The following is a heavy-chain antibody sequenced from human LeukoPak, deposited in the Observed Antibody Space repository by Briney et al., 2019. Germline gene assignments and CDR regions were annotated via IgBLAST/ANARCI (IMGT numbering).Heavy chain of an antibody. V-gene: IGHV3-20*04. Sequence: GGSLRLSCAASGFTFDDYGMSWVRQVSGKGLEWVSGLNWNGGGTVYADSVKGRFTISRDNAKNSLYLQMNSLRAGDTALYYCARNMYNISSAAFAMWGQGTMVTVSS. CDR2: LNWNGGGT. D-gene: IGHD6-6*01. J-gene: IGHJ3*02. CDR1: GFTFDDYG. CDR3: ARNMYNISSAAFAM.